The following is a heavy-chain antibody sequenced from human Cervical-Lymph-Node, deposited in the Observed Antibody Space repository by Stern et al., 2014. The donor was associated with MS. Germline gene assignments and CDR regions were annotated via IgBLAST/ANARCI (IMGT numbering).Heavy chain of an antibody. V-gene: IGHV1-69*01. Sequence: VQLVESGAEVKKPGSSVKVSCKATFSSYDISWVRQAPGQGVEWMGGIIPVLGAANYAQKFQGRVTITADESTNTVYMEVNSLRSEDTAVYYCARARGGMTERSWRESGFASWGQGTLVTVSS. J-gene: IGHJ4*02. CDR3: ARARGGMTERSWRESGFAS. CDR2: IIPVLGAA. D-gene: IGHD1-26*01. CDR1: TFSSYD.